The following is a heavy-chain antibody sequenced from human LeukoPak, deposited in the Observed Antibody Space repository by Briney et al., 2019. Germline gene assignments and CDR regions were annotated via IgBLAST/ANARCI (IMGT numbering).Heavy chain of an antibody. CDR1: GGSFNGYY. V-gene: IGHV4-34*01. J-gene: IGHJ4*02. D-gene: IGHD5-24*01. CDR3: ARGEMATTFDY. Sequence: SETLSLTCGVYGGSFNGYYWNWIRQPPGKGLEWIGEINQSGSTNYNPSLKSRVTISVDTSKKQFSVTLSSVTAADTAVYYCARGEMATTFDYWGQGTLVTVSS. CDR2: INQSGST.